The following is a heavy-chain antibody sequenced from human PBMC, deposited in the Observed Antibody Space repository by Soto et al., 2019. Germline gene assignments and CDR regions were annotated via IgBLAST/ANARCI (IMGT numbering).Heavy chain of an antibody. Sequence: SETLSLACTVSGGSISSGACYWSWIRQHPGRGLEWIGHIYYSGSTFYNSSLKSRVTISVDTSKNQFSLNLNSVTASDTAVYYCVSQRTSVLTQAYFDYWGPGALVTVSS. D-gene: IGHD2-8*01. CDR2: IYYSGST. J-gene: IGHJ4*02. V-gene: IGHV4-30-4*01. CDR3: VSQRTSVLTQAYFDY. CDR1: GGSISSGACY.